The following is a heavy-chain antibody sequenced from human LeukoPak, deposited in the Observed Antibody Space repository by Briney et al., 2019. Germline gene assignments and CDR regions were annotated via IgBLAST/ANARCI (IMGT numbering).Heavy chain of an antibody. CDR2: IYPGDSDT. CDR3: ARQVALLSDYYGMDV. D-gene: IGHD3-10*01. Sequence: RGESLKISCKGSGYSFTSYWIGWVRQMPGKGLEWMGIIYPGDSDTRYSPSFQGQVTISADKSISTAYLQWSSLKASDTAMYYCARQVALLSDYYGMDVWGQGTTVTVSS. J-gene: IGHJ6*02. CDR1: GYSFTSYW. V-gene: IGHV5-51*01.